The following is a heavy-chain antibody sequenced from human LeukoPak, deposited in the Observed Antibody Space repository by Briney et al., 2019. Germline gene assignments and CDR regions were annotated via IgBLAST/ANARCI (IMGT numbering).Heavy chain of an antibody. Sequence: ASVKVSCKAPGYTSTSYAMNWVRQAPGQGLEWMGWINTNTGNPTYAQGFTGRFVFSLDTSVSTAYLQISSLKAEDTAVYYCARAPTITIFGVVIPMGFDPWGQGTLVTVSS. CDR1: GYTSTSYA. V-gene: IGHV7-4-1*02. CDR3: ARAPTITIFGVVIPMGFDP. J-gene: IGHJ5*02. D-gene: IGHD3-3*01. CDR2: INTNTGNP.